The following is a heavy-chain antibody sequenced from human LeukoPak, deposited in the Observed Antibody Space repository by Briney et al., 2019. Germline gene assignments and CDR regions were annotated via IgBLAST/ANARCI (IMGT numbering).Heavy chain of an antibody. D-gene: IGHD4-23*01. CDR2: ISASDGCT. CDR1: GFTFSSYG. CDR3: AKNIGGFDY. V-gene: IGHV3-23*01. J-gene: IGHJ4*02. Sequence: TGESLKISCAASGFTFSSYGMSWVRQAPGEGLEWVSGISASDGCTYYADSVKGRFTISRDNSKNTLYLQMNSLRAEDTAVYYCAKNIGGFDYWGQGTLVTVSS.